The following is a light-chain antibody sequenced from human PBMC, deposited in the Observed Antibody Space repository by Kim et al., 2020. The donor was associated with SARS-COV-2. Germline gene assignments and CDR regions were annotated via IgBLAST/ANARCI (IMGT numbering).Light chain of an antibody. Sequence: CPGERAAIFCRATQSVSNNLAWYQQKAGQPPRLLIYGASTRATGIPARFSGSGSGTEFTRTISSLQSEDLAVYYCQQYNHWPPWTFGQETKVDIK. J-gene: IGKJ1*01. CDR3: QQYNHWPPWT. V-gene: IGKV3-15*01. CDR2: GAS. CDR1: QSVSNN.